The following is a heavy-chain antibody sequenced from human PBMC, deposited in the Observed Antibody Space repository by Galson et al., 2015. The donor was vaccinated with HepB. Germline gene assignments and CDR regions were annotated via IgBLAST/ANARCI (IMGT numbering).Heavy chain of an antibody. Sequence: SLRLSCAASGFTFDDYAMHWVRQAPGKGLEWVSGISWNSGSIGYADSVKGRFTISRDNAKNSLYLQMNSLGAEDTALYYCARGGKWSPQMVYFQHWGQGTLVTVSS. V-gene: IGHV3-9*01. CDR2: ISWNSGSI. CDR3: ARGGKWSPQMVYFQH. CDR1: GFTFDDYA. D-gene: IGHD2-15*01. J-gene: IGHJ1*01.